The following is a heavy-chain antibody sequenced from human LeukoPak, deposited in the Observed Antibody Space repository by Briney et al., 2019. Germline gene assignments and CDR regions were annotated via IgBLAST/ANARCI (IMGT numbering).Heavy chain of an antibody. CDR1: GHTFTSYY. CDR2: INPSGGST. J-gene: IGHJ5*02. D-gene: IGHD3-10*01. V-gene: IGHV1-46*01. Sequence: ASVKVSCKASGHTFTSYYMHWVRQAPGQGLEWMGIINPSGGSTSYAQKFQGRVTMTRDMSTSTVYMELSSLRSEDTAVYYCAREALWFGVRAKGFDPWGQGTLVTVSS. CDR3: AREALWFGVRAKGFDP.